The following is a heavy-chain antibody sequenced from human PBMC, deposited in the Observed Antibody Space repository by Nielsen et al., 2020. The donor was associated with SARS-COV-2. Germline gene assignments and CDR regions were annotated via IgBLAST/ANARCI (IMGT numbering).Heavy chain of an antibody. D-gene: IGHD3-10*01. CDR2: ILSDGSTI. Sequence: GESLKISCVASGFTFSSYWVHWVRQAPGKGLVWVSHILSDGSTINYADSVRGRFTISRDNAKNTLYLQMNSLRAEDTAVYYCARDFYGSGSFPDYWGQGTLVTVSS. J-gene: IGHJ4*02. V-gene: IGHV3-74*01. CDR1: GFTFSSYW. CDR3: ARDFYGSGSFPDY.